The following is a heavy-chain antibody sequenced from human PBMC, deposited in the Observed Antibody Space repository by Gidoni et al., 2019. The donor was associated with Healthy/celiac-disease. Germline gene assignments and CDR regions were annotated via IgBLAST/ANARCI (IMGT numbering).Heavy chain of an antibody. CDR1: GFPFDDYA. CDR3: AKDMGWGTEINYFDY. V-gene: IGHV3-9*01. J-gene: IGHJ4*02. D-gene: IGHD3-16*01. Sequence: EVQLVESGGGLVQPGRSLRLSCAASGFPFDDYAMHWVRQAPGKGLEWVSGISWNSGSIGYADSVKGRFTISRDNAKNSLYLQMNSLRAEDTALYYCAKDMGWGTEINYFDYWGQGTLVTVSS. CDR2: ISWNSGSI.